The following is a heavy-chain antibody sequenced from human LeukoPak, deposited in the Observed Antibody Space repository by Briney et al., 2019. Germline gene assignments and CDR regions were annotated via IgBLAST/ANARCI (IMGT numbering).Heavy chain of an antibody. CDR2: IYSGGST. Sequence: GGSLRLFCTASGFTVSSNYMSWVRQAPGKGLEWLSVIYSGGSTYYADSVKGRFTIPRDNSKTTLYLQMNSLRAEDTAVYYCATAPGRYCSSTSCRTDDAFDIWGQGTMVTVSS. D-gene: IGHD2-2*01. CDR3: ATAPGRYCSSTSCRTDDAFDI. V-gene: IGHV3-66*02. J-gene: IGHJ3*02. CDR1: GFTVSSNY.